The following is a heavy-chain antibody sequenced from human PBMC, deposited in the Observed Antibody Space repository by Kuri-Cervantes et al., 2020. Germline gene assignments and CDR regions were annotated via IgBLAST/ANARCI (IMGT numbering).Heavy chain of an antibody. J-gene: IGHJ4*02. D-gene: IGHD3-22*01. CDR2: INWNGGST. Sequence: GESLKISCAASGFTFDDYGMSWVRQAPGKGLEWVSGINWNGGSTGYADSVKGRFTISRDNSKNTLYLQMNSLRAEDTAVYYCAKGMYYYDSSGYLGSGFDYWGQGTLVTVSS. CDR1: GFTFDDYG. V-gene: IGHV3-20*04. CDR3: AKGMYYYDSSGYLGSGFDY.